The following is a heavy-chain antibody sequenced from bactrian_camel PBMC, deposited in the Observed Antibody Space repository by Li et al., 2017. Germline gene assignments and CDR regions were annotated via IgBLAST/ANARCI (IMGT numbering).Heavy chain of an antibody. J-gene: IGHJ4*01. V-gene: IGHV3S53*01. Sequence: HVQLVESGGGSVQAGGSLRLSCAVSGITYSQYCMGWFRQAPGNEREGVVDVDSDGSTTYADSVKGRFTISRDNAKNALYLQLNNLKHEDTAMYYCAKGWTEGARGQGTQVTVS. CDR2: VDSDGST. CDR3: AKGWTEGA. CDR1: GITYSQYC. D-gene: IGHD8*01.